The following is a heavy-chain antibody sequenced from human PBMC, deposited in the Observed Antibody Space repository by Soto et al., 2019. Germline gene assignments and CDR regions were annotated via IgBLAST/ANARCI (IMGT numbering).Heavy chain of an antibody. Sequence: GGSLRLSCAASGFTFDDYTMHWVRQAPGKGLEWVSLISWDGGSTYYADPVKGRFTISRDNSKNSLYLQMNSLRTEDTALYYCAKDAARPGSVYYYGMDVWGQGTTVTVSS. CDR2: ISWDGGST. V-gene: IGHV3-43*01. CDR1: GFTFDDYT. D-gene: IGHD3-10*01. J-gene: IGHJ6*02. CDR3: AKDAARPGSVYYYGMDV.